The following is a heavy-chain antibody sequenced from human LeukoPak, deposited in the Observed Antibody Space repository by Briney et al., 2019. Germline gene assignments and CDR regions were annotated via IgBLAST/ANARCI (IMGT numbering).Heavy chain of an antibody. CDR3: AKSTSEVCWGPFDY. J-gene: IGHJ4*02. CDR2: ISGSGGST. D-gene: IGHD7-27*01. CDR1: GFTFSSYA. V-gene: IGHV3-23*01. Sequence: GSLRLSCAVSGFTFSSYAMSWVRQAPGKGLEWVSAISGSGGSTYYADSVKGRFTISRDNSKNTLYLQMNSLRAEDTAVYYCAKSTSEVCWGPFDYWGQGTLVTVSS.